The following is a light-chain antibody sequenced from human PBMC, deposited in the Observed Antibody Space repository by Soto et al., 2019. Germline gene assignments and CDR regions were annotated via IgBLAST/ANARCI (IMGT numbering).Light chain of an antibody. V-gene: IGLV2-8*01. CDR2: EVS. CDR1: SSDVGGYNF. J-gene: IGLJ2*01. Sequence: QSALTQPPSAAGSPGQSVTISCTGTSSDVGGYNFVSWYQQHPGKAPKLMIYEVSERPSGVPDRFSGSKSGNTASLTVSGLHAEGEADYYCISYAGSKIVVFGGGTMVTVL. CDR3: ISYAGSKIVV.